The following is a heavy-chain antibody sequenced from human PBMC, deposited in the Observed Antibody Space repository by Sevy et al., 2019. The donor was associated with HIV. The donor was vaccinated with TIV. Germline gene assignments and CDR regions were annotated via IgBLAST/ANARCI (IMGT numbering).Heavy chain of an antibody. CDR1: GFTFSSYS. D-gene: IGHD4-17*01. CDR2: ISSSSSYI. J-gene: IGHJ4*02. V-gene: IGHV3-21*01. Sequence: GGSLRLSCAASGFTFSSYSMNWVRQAPGKGLEWVSSISSSSSYIYYADSVKGRFTISRDNAKNSLYLQMNSLRAEDTAVYYCAREELYGDYGFDYWGQRTLVTVSS. CDR3: AREELYGDYGFDY.